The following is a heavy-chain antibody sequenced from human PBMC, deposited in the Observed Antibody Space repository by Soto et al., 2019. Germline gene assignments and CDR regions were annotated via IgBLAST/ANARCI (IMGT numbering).Heavy chain of an antibody. J-gene: IGHJ4*02. CDR1: GYTFTSYG. CDR3: ARDSYYDSSGYYYVYYFGY. V-gene: IGHV1-18*01. D-gene: IGHD3-22*01. Sequence: ASVKVCCKASGYTFTSYGISWVRQAPGQGLGWMGWISAYNGNTNYAQKLQGRVTMTTDTSTSTAYMELRSLRSDDTAVYYCARDSYYDSSGYYYVYYFGYWGQGTLVTVSS. CDR2: ISAYNGNT.